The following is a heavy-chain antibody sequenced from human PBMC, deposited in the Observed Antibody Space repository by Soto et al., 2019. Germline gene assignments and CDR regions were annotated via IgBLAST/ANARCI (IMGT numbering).Heavy chain of an antibody. J-gene: IGHJ6*02. D-gene: IGHD3-10*01. Sequence: SETLSLTCTVSGGSISSYYWSWIRQPPGKGLEWIGYIYYSGSTNYNPSLKSRVTISVDTSKNQFSLKLSSVTAADTAVYYCARARFGYYGSGTHTEDYYYHYGMDVWGQGTTVPVSS. CDR1: GGSISSYY. CDR2: IYYSGST. CDR3: ARARFGYYGSGTHTEDYYYHYGMDV. V-gene: IGHV4-59*01.